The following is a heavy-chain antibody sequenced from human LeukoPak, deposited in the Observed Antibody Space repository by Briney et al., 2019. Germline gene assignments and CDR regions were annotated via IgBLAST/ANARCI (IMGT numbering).Heavy chain of an antibody. D-gene: IGHD6-19*01. J-gene: IGHJ4*02. CDR3: ARILYSSNIDY. CDR1: GYSISSGYY. V-gene: IGHV4-38-2*02. Sequence: SETLSLTCTVSGYSISSGYYWGWIRQSPGKGLEWIGSIYNSGSTYYNPSLKSRVTISVDTSKNQFSLKPNSVTAAGTAVYCCARILYSSNIDYWGQGTLVTVSS. CDR2: IYNSGST.